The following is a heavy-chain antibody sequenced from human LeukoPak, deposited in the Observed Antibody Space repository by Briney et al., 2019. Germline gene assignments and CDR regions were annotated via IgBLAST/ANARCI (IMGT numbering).Heavy chain of an antibody. CDR3: ARGLMGSGWYSDFDY. Sequence: ASVKVSCKASGYTFTGYYMHWVRQAPGQGLEWMGWINPNSGGTNYAQKFQGRVTMTRDTSINTAYMELSRLSSDDTAVYYCARGLMGSGWYSDFDYWGQGTLVTVSS. D-gene: IGHD6-19*01. CDR1: GYTFTGYY. J-gene: IGHJ4*02. CDR2: INPNSGGT. V-gene: IGHV1-2*02.